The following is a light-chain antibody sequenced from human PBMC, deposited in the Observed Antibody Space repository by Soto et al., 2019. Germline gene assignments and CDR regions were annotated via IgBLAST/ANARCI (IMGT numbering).Light chain of an antibody. CDR1: QSVTSSD. J-gene: IGKJ5*01. Sequence: EVVLTQSACTLSWSAGERATLSWGASQSVTSSDLAWYQQKPGQAPRLLIYASVNRATGIPDRFSGSESGTDFTLTINRLEPEDFAVYYCQLYGNSPPFGQGTRLEIK. CDR3: QLYGNSPP. CDR2: ASV. V-gene: IGKV3-20*01.